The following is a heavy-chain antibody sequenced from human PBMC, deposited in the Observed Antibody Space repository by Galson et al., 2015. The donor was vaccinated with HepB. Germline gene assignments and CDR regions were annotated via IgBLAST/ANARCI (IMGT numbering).Heavy chain of an antibody. CDR2: TYYRSKWYI. Sequence: AISGDSVSSYSAGWNWIRQSPSRGLEWLGRTYYRSKWYIDYAVSVNGRISITPDTSRNQFSLQLNSVTPEDTAIYYCAGGGLVRGALGWIDPWGPGILVTVSS. V-gene: IGHV6-1*01. CDR1: GDSVSSYSAG. J-gene: IGHJ5*02. D-gene: IGHD3-16*02. CDR3: AGGGLVRGALGWIDP.